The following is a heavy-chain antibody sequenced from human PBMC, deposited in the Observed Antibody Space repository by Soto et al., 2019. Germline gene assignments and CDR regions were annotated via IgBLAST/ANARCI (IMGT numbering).Heavy chain of an antibody. Sequence: SETLSLTCAVSGYSISSGYYWGWIRQPPGKGLEWIGNIHHSGTTYYNPSLKSRVTISIDRSKNQFSLKLISVTAADTAVYYCARAGDTMVRGVIIMNYYGMDVWGQGTKVT. CDR2: IHHSGTT. CDR3: ARAGDTMVRGVIIMNYYGMDV. D-gene: IGHD3-10*01. J-gene: IGHJ6*02. V-gene: IGHV4-38-2*01. CDR1: GYSISSGYY.